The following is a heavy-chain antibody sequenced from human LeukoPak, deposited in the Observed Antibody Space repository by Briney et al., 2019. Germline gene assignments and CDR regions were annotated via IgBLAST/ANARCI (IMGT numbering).Heavy chain of an antibody. Sequence: GGSLRLSRAASGFSFSSYGMHWVRQAPGKGLEWVAVIWYDGSKKYYADSVKGRFIISRDNSRNTLYLQMNSLRAEDTAVYYCARGGYYDSSGTYYYYGMDVWGQGTTVTVSS. J-gene: IGHJ6*02. CDR1: GFSFSSYG. CDR3: ARGGYYDSSGTYYYYGMDV. D-gene: IGHD3-22*01. CDR2: IWYDGSKK. V-gene: IGHV3-33*01.